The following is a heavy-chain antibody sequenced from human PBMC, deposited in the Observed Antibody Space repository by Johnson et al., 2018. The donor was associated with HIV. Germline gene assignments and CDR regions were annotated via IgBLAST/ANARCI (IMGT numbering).Heavy chain of an antibody. CDR1: GFSFTDAW. D-gene: IGHD6-13*01. CDR2: IKSKSDGGTT. V-gene: IGHV3-15*05. Sequence: VQLVESGGGLVKPGGSLRLSCAASGFSFTDAWMNWVRQAPGKGLEWVGRIKSKSDGGTTDYAAPVRGRFTISREDSKNTVYLQMNSLRAEDTALYYCAKGKIAAAGDAFDIWGQGTMVTVSS. CDR3: AKGKIAAAGDAFDI. J-gene: IGHJ3*02.